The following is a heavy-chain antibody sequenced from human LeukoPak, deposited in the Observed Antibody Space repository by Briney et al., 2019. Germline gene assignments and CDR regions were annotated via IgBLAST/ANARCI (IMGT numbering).Heavy chain of an antibody. D-gene: IGHD3-10*01. CDR3: AVLWFGEKIDY. Sequence: ASVKVSCKASGYTFTGYYMHWVRQAPGQGLEWMGWINPNSGGTNYAQKFQGRVTMTEDTSTDTAYMELSRLRSDDTAVYYCAVLWFGEKIDYWGQGTLVTVSS. V-gene: IGHV1-2*02. CDR1: GYTFTGYY. J-gene: IGHJ4*02. CDR2: INPNSGGT.